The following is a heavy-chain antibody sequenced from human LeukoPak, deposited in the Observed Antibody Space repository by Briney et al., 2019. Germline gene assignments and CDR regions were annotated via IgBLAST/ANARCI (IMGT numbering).Heavy chain of an antibody. CDR3: ARITTGTIDY. D-gene: IGHD1-1*01. V-gene: IGHV3-53*01. J-gene: IGHJ4*02. CDR1: GFTVSSNY. Sequence: GGSLRLSCAASGFTVSSNYMTWVRQAPGKGLEWVSVIYSGGSTYYADSVKGRFTTSRDNSKNTLYLQMNSLRAEDTAVYYCARITTGTIDYWGQGTLVTVSS. CDR2: IYSGGST.